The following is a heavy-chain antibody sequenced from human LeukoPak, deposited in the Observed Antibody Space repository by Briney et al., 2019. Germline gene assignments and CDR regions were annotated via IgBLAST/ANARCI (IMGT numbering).Heavy chain of an antibody. Sequence: ASVKVSCKASGYTFTSYALNWVRQAPGQGLEWMGWINAYNGNTNYGQKFQGRVTMTTETSTSTAYMEVRSLRFDDTAVFYCARRSTTTRPSGDDAFDLWGQGTMVSVSS. D-gene: IGHD6-6*01. CDR2: INAYNGNT. CDR3: ARRSTTTRPSGDDAFDL. V-gene: IGHV1-18*01. J-gene: IGHJ3*01. CDR1: GYTFTSYA.